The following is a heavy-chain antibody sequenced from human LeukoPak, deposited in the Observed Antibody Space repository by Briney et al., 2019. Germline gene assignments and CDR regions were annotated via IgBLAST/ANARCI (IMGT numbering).Heavy chain of an antibody. D-gene: IGHD5-18*01. J-gene: IGHJ6*03. Sequence: ASVKVSCKASGGTFSSYAISWVRQAPGQGLEWMGRIIPILGIANYAQKFQGRVTITADKSTSTAYMELSSLRSEDTAVYYCARVGTAMAGPMDVLGKGTTVTVSS. CDR3: ARVGTAMAGPMDV. CDR2: IIPILGIA. CDR1: GGTFSSYA. V-gene: IGHV1-69*04.